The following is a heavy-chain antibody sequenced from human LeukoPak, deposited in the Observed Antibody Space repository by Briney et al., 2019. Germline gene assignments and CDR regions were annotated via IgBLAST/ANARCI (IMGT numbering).Heavy chain of an antibody. Sequence: PGGSLRLSCAASGFTFNNYGMHWVRQAPGKGLEWVAVISSDGTQKYYADSVKGRVTISRDDFKKTVYLQMNSLRGEDTAVYYCATGGGWEASFGVVTHIDVWGKGTTVTVSS. D-gene: IGHD3-3*01. J-gene: IGHJ6*03. V-gene: IGHV3-30*03. CDR1: GFTFNNYG. CDR3: ATGGGWEASFGVVTHIDV. CDR2: ISSDGTQK.